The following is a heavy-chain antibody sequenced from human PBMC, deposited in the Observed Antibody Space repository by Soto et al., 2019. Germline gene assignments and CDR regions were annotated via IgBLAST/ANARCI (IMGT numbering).Heavy chain of an antibody. V-gene: IGHV2-5*02. CDR2: IYWDDDK. CDR3: AHTLYPTHTIDC. J-gene: IGHJ4*02. Sequence: QITLKESGPTLVKPTQTLTLTCTFSGFSLSTSGVGVGWIRQPPGKALEWLALIYWDDDKRYSPSLKSRLTITKDTSKNQVVLTMTNMDPVDTAKYYCAHTLYPTHTIDCWGQGTLVTVSS. CDR1: GFSLSTSGVG. D-gene: IGHD3-16*02.